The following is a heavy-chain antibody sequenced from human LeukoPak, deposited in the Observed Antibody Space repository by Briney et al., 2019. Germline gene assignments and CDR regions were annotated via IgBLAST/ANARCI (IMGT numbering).Heavy chain of an antibody. CDR2: IKKDGSEK. Sequence: GGSLRLSCAASGFSLSNDWMSWVRQAPGMGLEWVANIKKDGSEKYYVDSVKGRFTISRDNAKNSLFLQMDNLRAEDTAVYYCARDRNDPWHSSSWHYGMDVWGEGTTVTVSS. CDR1: GFSLSNDW. V-gene: IGHV3-7*01. D-gene: IGHD6-13*01. CDR3: ARDRNDPWHSSSWHYGMDV. J-gene: IGHJ6*04.